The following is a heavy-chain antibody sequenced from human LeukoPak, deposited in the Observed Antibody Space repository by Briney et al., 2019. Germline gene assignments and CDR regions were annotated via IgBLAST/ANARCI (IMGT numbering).Heavy chain of an antibody. Sequence: GASVKVSCKASGYTFTGYYMHWVRQAPGQGLQWMGWINPNSGGTNYAQKFQGRVTMTRDTSISTAYMELSRLRSDDTAVYYCAREDYDSSGYYEPFFDYWGQGTLVTVSS. V-gene: IGHV1-2*02. J-gene: IGHJ4*02. CDR1: GYTFTGYY. CDR3: AREDYDSSGYYEPFFDY. CDR2: INPNSGGT. D-gene: IGHD3-22*01.